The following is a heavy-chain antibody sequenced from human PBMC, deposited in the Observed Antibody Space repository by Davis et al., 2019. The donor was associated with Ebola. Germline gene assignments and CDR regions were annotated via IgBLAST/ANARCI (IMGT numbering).Heavy chain of an antibody. D-gene: IGHD2-21*02. CDR2: VNPYSGHT. CDR3: ARGYSPKCRGGDCVNDF. Sequence: ASVKVSCKASGYTFTSYGISWVRQAPGQGLEWMGWVNPYSGHTGYVEKFKGRVTMTGDPSISTAYMELSSLTIDDTAVYYCARGYSPKCRGGDCVNDFWGQGTLVTVST. CDR1: GYTFTSYG. J-gene: IGHJ4*02. V-gene: IGHV1-8*02.